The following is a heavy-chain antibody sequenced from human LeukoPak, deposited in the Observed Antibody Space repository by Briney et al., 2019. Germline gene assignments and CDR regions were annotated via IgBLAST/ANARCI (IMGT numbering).Heavy chain of an antibody. V-gene: IGHV4-30-4*08. D-gene: IGHD2-15*01. J-gene: IGHJ4*02. CDR1: GGSISNGDYY. Sequence: PSETLSLTCSVSGGSISNGDYYWSWVRQPPGKGLEWIGYTYYSGSTYYNPSLKSRVTISVDTSKNQFSLKLSSVTAADTAVYYCASIYCSGGSCYSDYWGQGTLVTVSS. CDR3: ASIYCSGGSCYSDY. CDR2: TYYSGST.